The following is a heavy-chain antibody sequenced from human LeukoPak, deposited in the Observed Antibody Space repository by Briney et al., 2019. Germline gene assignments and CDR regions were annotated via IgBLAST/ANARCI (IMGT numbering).Heavy chain of an antibody. CDR3: ARGMYYDILTGSPVDY. D-gene: IGHD3-9*01. CDR2: INPNSGGT. Sequence: ASVKVSCKASGYTFTSYGISWVRQAPGQGLEWMGWINPNSGGTNYAQKFQGRVTMTRDTSISTAYMELSRLRSDDTAVYYCARGMYYDILTGSPVDYWGQGTLVTVSS. J-gene: IGHJ4*02. CDR1: GYTFTSYG. V-gene: IGHV1-2*02.